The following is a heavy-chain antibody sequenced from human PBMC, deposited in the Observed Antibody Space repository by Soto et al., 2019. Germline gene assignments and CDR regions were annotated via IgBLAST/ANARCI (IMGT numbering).Heavy chain of an antibody. Sequence: QVQLVQSGAEVKKPGASVKVSCKASGYTFTSYGVSWVRQAPGQGLEWMGWISAYNGNTNYAQKLQGRVNKTTYTSTSTADMELWSLRSDDTAVYYCARDMSSSPTNFDYGGQGTLVTVSS. J-gene: IGHJ4*02. CDR1: GYTFTSYG. CDR2: ISAYNGNT. D-gene: IGHD6-6*01. V-gene: IGHV1-18*01. CDR3: ARDMSSSPTNFDY.